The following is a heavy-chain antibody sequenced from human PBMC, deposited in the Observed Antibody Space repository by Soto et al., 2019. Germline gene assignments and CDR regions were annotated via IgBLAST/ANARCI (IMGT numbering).Heavy chain of an antibody. Sequence: QVQLVQSGAEVKRPGASVKVSCKASGYTFSSNAIHWVRQAPGERLEWMGWINTGNGNTKYSQKFQGRFTITRDTSASTTYMDLSRLRYEDTAVDYCARDSPIRHSFDIWGQGTTVTVSS. CDR1: GYTFSSNA. CDR3: ARDSPIRHSFDI. D-gene: IGHD2-21*01. J-gene: IGHJ3*02. CDR2: INTGNGNT. V-gene: IGHV1-3*04.